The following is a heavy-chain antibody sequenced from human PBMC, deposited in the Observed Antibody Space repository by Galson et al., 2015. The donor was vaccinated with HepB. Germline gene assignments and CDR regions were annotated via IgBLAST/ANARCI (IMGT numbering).Heavy chain of an antibody. J-gene: IGHJ5*02. CDR1: GFIFSTYG. CDR2: ISRSSDYI. Sequence: SLRLSCAASGFIFSTYGMNWVRQAPGKGLEWVSSISRSSDYIYYADSVEGRFTISRDNAKDSLFLQMNSLRAEDTAVYYCARDYRPGFGSGRYYPNWFDPWGQGTLVTVSS. D-gene: IGHD3-10*01. V-gene: IGHV3-21*01. CDR3: ARDYRPGFGSGRYYPNWFDP.